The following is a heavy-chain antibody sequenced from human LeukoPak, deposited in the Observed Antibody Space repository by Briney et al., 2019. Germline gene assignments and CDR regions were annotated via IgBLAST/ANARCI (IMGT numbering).Heavy chain of an antibody. Sequence: KPGGSLRLSCGAPGFIFSDYYMSWIRQAPGMGLEWVSYISSSSSTIYYADSVKGRFTISRDNAKNSLYLQMNSLRAEDTAVYYCARAPHRGYGDYVHYYYYMDVWGKGTTVTVSS. CDR1: GFIFSDYY. CDR3: ARAPHRGYGDYVHYYYYMDV. CDR2: ISSSSSTI. J-gene: IGHJ6*03. V-gene: IGHV3-11*04. D-gene: IGHD4-17*01.